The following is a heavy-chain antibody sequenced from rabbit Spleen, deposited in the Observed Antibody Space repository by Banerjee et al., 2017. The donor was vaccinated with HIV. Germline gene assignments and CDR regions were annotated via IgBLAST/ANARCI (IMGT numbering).Heavy chain of an antibody. CDR1: GFSFSAVHW. CDR3: ARESSYAGYAGYGYAARYYGMDL. D-gene: IGHD6-1*01. J-gene: IGHJ6*01. CDR2: VYAGSTGTI. Sequence: QSLEESGGDLVKPGASLTLTCTASGFSFSAVHWIYWVRQAPGKGLEWIGTVYAGSTGTIDYASWAKGRFTISKSSSTTVTLQMTSLTAADMATYFCARESSYAGYAGYGYAARYYGMDLWGPGTLVTVS. V-gene: IGHV1S40*01.